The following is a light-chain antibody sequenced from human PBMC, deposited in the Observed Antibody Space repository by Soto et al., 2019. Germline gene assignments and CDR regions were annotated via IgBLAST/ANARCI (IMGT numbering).Light chain of an antibody. V-gene: IGKV3-15*01. CDR2: GAS. J-gene: IGKJ2*01. Sequence: ETVLTQSPATLSVSPGERATFSCRASQSVTTNLAWYQQKPGQVPRLLIYGASTRATGIPARFSGSGSGTEFTLSISSLQSDDFATYYCQQYATSSPTFGQGTKLEIK. CDR3: QQYATSSPT. CDR1: QSVTTN.